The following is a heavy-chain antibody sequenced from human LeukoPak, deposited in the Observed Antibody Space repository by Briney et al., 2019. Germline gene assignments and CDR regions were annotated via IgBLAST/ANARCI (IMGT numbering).Heavy chain of an antibody. D-gene: IGHD5-12*01. CDR3: AKGPQLYSGYHPDY. CDR2: ITGSDDMT. J-gene: IGHJ4*02. V-gene: IGHV3-23*01. CDR1: GFTFSSAA. Sequence: GGYLRLSCAASGFTFSSAAMTWVRQAPGKGLEWVSTITGSDDMTYYADSVKGRFTISRDYSRNTVHLQMNSLRNEDTAIYYCAKGPQLYSGYHPDYWGQGTLVTVSS.